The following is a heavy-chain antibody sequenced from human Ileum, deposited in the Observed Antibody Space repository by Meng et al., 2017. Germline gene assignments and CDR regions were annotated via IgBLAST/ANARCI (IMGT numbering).Heavy chain of an antibody. Sequence: GESLKISCAASGFTFSSYAMHWVRQAPGKGLEWVAVISDDGSKKVYEENVKGRFTISRDNSKNTLYLQMNTLGAEDTAIYYCTKAFSKAYCGGDCYIIQHWGQGTLVTVSS. V-gene: IGHV3-30*01. J-gene: IGHJ1*01. CDR3: TKAFSKAYCGGDCYIIQH. D-gene: IGHD2-21*02. CDR2: ISDDGSKK. CDR1: GFTFSSYA.